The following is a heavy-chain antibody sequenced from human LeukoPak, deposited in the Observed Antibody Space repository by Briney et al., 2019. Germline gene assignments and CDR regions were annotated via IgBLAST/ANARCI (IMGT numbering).Heavy chain of an antibody. V-gene: IGHV3-53*01. CDR2: IYSGGST. J-gene: IGHJ3*02. CDR3: ARDVWFGELSHDAFDI. D-gene: IGHD3-10*01. Sequence: GGSLRLSCAASGFSVSSNYMSWVRQAPGKGLEWVSVIYSGGSTYYADSVKGRFTISRDNSKNTLYLQMNSLRAEDTAVYYCARDVWFGELSHDAFDIWGQGTMVTVSS. CDR1: GFSVSSNY.